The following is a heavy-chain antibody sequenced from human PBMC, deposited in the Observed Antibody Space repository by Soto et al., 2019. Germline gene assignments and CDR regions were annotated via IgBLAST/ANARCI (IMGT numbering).Heavy chain of an antibody. CDR1: GFTFSSYA. J-gene: IGHJ6*02. D-gene: IGHD1-1*01. CDR3: AKPYWNDHYYYGMDV. V-gene: IGHV3-23*01. Sequence: GGSLRLSCAASGFTFSSYAMSWVRQAPGKGLEWVSAISGSGGSTYYADSVKGRFTISRDNSKNTRYLQMNSLGAEDTAVYYCAKPYWNDHYYYGMDVWGQGTTVTVSS. CDR2: ISGSGGST.